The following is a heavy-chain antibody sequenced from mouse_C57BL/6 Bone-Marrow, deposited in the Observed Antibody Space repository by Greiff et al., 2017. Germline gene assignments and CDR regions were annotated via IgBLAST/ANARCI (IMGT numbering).Heavy chain of an antibody. D-gene: IGHD2-5*01. CDR1: GYTFTSYW. CDR3: ARFPYYSNFYYAMDD. V-gene: IGHV1-55*01. J-gene: IGHJ4*01. CDR2: IYPGSGST. Sequence: QVQLQQPGAELVKPGASVKMSCKASGYTFTSYWITWVKQRPGQGLEWIGDIYPGSGSTNYNEKFKSKATLTVDTSSSTAYMQLSSLTSEDSAVYYCARFPYYSNFYYAMDDWGQGTSVTVSS.